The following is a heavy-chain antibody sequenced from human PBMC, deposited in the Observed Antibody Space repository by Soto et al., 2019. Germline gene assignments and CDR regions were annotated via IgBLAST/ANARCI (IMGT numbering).Heavy chain of an antibody. V-gene: IGHV1-3*01. CDR3: ARESNHYQDFFQN. CDR1: GYPFPSFE. Sequence: ASVKVSCKTSGYPFPSFEVHWIRQAPGQRPEWMGGISNAGSGNTKYSQKFQDRLTITGDKRAATVYMALSSLTSEDTATYYCARESNHYQDFFQNWGQGTQVTVSS. CDR2: ISNAGSGNT. J-gene: IGHJ4*02. D-gene: IGHD2-2*01.